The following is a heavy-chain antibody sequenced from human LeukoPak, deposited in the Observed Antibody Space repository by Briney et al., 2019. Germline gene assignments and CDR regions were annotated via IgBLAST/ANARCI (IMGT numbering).Heavy chain of an antibody. V-gene: IGHV3-30*04. J-gene: IGHJ6*04. CDR2: ISYDGSNK. CDR1: GFTFSSYA. Sequence: PGGSLRLSCAASGFTFSSYAMHWVRQAPGKGLEWVAVISYDGSNKYYADSVKGRFTISRDNSKSTLYLQMNSLRAEDTAVYYCARGEQQLNYYYYYGMDVWGKGTTVTVSS. D-gene: IGHD6-13*01. CDR3: ARGEQQLNYYYYYGMDV.